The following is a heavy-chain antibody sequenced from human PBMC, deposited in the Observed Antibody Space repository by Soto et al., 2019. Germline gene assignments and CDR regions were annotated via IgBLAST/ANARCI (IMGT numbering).Heavy chain of an antibody. Sequence: GGSLRLSCAASGFTFSSYSMNWVRQAPGKGLEWVSSISSSSSYIYYADSVKGRFTISRDNAKNSLYLQMNSLRAEDTAVYYCARSFIAVAGTGYFDYWGQGTLVTVSS. CDR2: ISSSSSYI. CDR3: ARSFIAVAGTGYFDY. V-gene: IGHV3-21*01. J-gene: IGHJ4*02. CDR1: GFTFSSYS. D-gene: IGHD6-19*01.